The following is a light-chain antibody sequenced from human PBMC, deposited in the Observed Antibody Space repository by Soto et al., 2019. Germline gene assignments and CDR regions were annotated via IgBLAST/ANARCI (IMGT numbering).Light chain of an antibody. CDR3: LQDYSYPRT. V-gene: IGKV1-6*01. J-gene: IGKJ1*01. Sequence: AVQLTQSPSSLSASVGDRVTITCRASQGIRTDLGWYQQKPGKATKVLIFGASTLQSGVPSRFSGSGSGTDFILTISSLQPEDFATYYCLQDYSYPRTFGQGTKVDIK. CDR2: GAS. CDR1: QGIRTD.